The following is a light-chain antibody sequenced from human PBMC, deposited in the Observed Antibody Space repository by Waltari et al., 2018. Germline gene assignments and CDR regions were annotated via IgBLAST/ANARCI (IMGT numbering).Light chain of an antibody. CDR1: SSHVGGYTY. CDR2: EVS. J-gene: IGLJ3*02. Sequence: QSALTQPASVSGSPGQSITISCTGTSSHVGGYTYVSWYQQHPGKAPKLMIYEVSNRPSGVSNRFSGSKSGSTASLTISGLQAEDEADYYCNSYASSSTSWVFGGGTKLTVL. CDR3: NSYASSSTSWV. V-gene: IGLV2-14*01.